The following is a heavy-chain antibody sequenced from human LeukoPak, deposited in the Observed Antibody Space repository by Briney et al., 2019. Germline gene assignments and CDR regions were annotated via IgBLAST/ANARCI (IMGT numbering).Heavy chain of an antibody. V-gene: IGHV4-61*02. CDR1: GGSISSGNYY. CDR3: ARLYGSGSLAGILDV. D-gene: IGHD3-10*01. Sequence: SQTLSLTCTVSGGSISSGNYYWSWIRQPAGKGLEWIGRIYTSGSTNYNPSLKSRVTISVDTSKNQFSLKLSSVTAADTAVYYCARLYGSGSLAGILDVWGKGTTVTVSS. CDR2: IYTSGST. J-gene: IGHJ6*04.